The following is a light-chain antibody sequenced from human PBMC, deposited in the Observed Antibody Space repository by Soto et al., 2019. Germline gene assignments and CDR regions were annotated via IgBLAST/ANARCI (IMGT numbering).Light chain of an antibody. J-gene: IGKJ1*01. CDR3: MQGTHWPPT. V-gene: IGKV2-30*01. CDR1: LRLVYSYGNTS. Sequence: VGMTQSPLPLPFTLGQPSSISCRSSLRLVYSYGNTSLNWFQQRPGQSPRRLIFEVSNRDSGVPDRFCGSASGTDFTLKISRVEAEDVGVYYCMQGTHWPPTFGQGTKVDIK. CDR2: EVS.